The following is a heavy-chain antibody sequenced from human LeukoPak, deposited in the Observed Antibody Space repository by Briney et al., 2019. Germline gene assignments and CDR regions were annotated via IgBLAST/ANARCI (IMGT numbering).Heavy chain of an antibody. CDR1: GYTFTGYY. Sequence: ASVKVSCKASGYTFTGYYVHWVRQAPGQGLEWMGWINPNSGGTNYAQKFQGRVTMTRDTSISTAYMELSRLRSDDTAVYYCARDEVDYYDSSGYSPDYWGQGTLVTVSS. CDR2: INPNSGGT. CDR3: ARDEVDYYDSSGYSPDY. J-gene: IGHJ4*02. V-gene: IGHV1-2*02. D-gene: IGHD3-22*01.